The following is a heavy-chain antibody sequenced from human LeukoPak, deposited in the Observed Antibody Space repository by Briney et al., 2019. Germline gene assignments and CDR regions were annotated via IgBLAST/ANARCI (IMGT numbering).Heavy chain of an antibody. CDR2: FDPEDGET. Sequence: ASVKVSCKVSGYTLTELSMHWVRQAPGKGLGWMGGFDPEDGETIYAQKFQGRVTMTEDTSTDTAYMELSSLRSEDTAVYYCATVNGYSSSWFFDYWGQGTLVTVSS. CDR3: ATVNGYSSSWFFDY. CDR1: GYTLTELS. V-gene: IGHV1-24*01. J-gene: IGHJ4*02. D-gene: IGHD6-13*01.